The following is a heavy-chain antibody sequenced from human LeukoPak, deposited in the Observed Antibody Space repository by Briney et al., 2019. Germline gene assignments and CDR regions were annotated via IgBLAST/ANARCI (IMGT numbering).Heavy chain of an antibody. Sequence: SETLSLTCTVSGGSISSSSYYWGWIRQPPGKGLEWIGNIYHSGNTYYNSSLKSRVTISVDTSKNQFSLRLTSVTAADTAVYYCASLRVPGDFDYWGQGTLVTVSS. CDR2: IYHSGNT. D-gene: IGHD3-16*01. CDR1: GGSISSSSYY. CDR3: ASLRVPGDFDY. J-gene: IGHJ4*02. V-gene: IGHV4-39*07.